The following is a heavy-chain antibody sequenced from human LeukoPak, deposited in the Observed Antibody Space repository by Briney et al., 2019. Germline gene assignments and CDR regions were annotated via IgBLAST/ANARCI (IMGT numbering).Heavy chain of an antibody. CDR2: ILYDGSNK. Sequence: GGSLRLSCAASGFTFSSYAMHWVRQAPGKGLEWVAVILYDGSNKYYADSVKGRFTISRDNSKNTLYLQMNSLRAEDTAVYYCARDTGGTIDYWGQGTLVTVSS. CDR3: ARDTGGTIDY. V-gene: IGHV3-30-3*01. J-gene: IGHJ4*02. CDR1: GFTFSSYA. D-gene: IGHD1-7*01.